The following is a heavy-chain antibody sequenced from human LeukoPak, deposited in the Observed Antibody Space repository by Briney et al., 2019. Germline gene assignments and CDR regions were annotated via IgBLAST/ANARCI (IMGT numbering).Heavy chain of an antibody. D-gene: IGHD3-3*01. Sequence: SETLSLTCTVSGGSISSYYWSWIRQPPGKGLEWVGYIYYSGSTNYNPSLKSRVTISVDTSKNQFSLKLSSVTAADTAVYYCARAGEYDFWSGYYDVWGQGTLVTVSS. J-gene: IGHJ4*02. V-gene: IGHV4-59*01. CDR1: GGSISSYY. CDR2: IYYSGST. CDR3: ARAGEYDFWSGYYDV.